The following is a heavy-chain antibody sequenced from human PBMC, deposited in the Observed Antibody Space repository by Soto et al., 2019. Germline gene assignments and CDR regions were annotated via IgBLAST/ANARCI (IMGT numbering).Heavy chain of an antibody. CDR1: GFTFSSYG. J-gene: IGHJ6*02. V-gene: IGHV3-30*18. CDR3: AKAPRGPYSSGWYYYYGMDV. D-gene: IGHD6-19*01. CDR2: ISYDGSNK. Sequence: VGSLRLSCAASGFTFSSYGMHWVRQAPGKGLEWVAVISYDGSNKYYADSVKVRFTISRDKSKNTLYLQMNSLRAEATAVYYCAKAPRGPYSSGWYYYYGMDVWGQGTTVTVSS.